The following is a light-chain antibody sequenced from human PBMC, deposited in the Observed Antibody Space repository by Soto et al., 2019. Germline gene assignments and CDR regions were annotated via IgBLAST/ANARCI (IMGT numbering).Light chain of an antibody. CDR3: QQYGTSPIN. CDR1: QSIKNNF. J-gene: IGKJ5*01. CDR2: GAS. Sequence: SVLTDSPGSLSFSPGEIAALSFRASQSIKNNFLAWYQQKPGQAPRLLIFGASSRSSGIPYRFSGSGSGTDFTLTVSRLEPEDFAVYYCQQYGTSPINFGQGTRLEIK. V-gene: IGKV3-20*01.